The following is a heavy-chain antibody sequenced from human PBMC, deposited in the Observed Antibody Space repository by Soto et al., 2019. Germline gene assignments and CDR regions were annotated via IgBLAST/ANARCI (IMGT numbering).Heavy chain of an antibody. CDR3: AKVTATSSSSISSVPDY. J-gene: IGHJ4*02. V-gene: IGHV3-23*01. CDR1: GFTFSSYS. CDR2: ISGSGGGT. D-gene: IGHD6-6*01. Sequence: EVQLLDSGGGLVQPGGSLRLSCAASGFTFSSYSMTWVHHAPGKGLEWVSAISGSGGGTYYADSVKGRFTISRDNSNNTLYLQMNSLRAEDTSVYYCAKVTATSSSSISSVPDYWGQGTLVTVSS.